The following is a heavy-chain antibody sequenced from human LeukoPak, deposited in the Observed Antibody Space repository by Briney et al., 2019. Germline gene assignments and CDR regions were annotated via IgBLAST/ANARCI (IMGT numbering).Heavy chain of an antibody. J-gene: IGHJ3*02. CDR2: IYSSGST. CDR3: AKDISGWYGSFAFDI. D-gene: IGHD6-19*01. CDR1: GFTVSGNY. V-gene: IGHV3-53*01. Sequence: GGSLRLSCAASGFTVSGNYMSWVRQAPGKGLEWVSVIYSSGSTYYADSVKGRFTISRDNSKNTLYLQMNSLRAEDTAVYYCAKDISGWYGSFAFDIWGQGTMVTVSS.